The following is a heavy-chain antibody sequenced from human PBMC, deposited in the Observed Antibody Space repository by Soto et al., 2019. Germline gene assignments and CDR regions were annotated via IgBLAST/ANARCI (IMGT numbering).Heavy chain of an antibody. D-gene: IGHD3-3*01. CDR1: GFTFSSYS. J-gene: IGHJ6*02. CDR2: ISSSSSYI. CDR3: ARDFISLRFLEWLQNYYYYYGMDV. Sequence: GRSLRLSWAASGFTFSSYSMNWVLQAPGKGLEWVSSISSSSSYIYYADSVKGRFTISRDNAKNSLYLQMNSLRAEDTAVYYCARDFISLRFLEWLQNYYYYYGMDVWGQGTTVTVSS. V-gene: IGHV3-21*01.